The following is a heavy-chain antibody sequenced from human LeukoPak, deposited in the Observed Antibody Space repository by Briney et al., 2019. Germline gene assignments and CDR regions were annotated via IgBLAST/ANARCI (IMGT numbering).Heavy chain of an antibody. J-gene: IGHJ4*02. D-gene: IGHD2-2*01. CDR2: ISYDGSNK. Sequence: GRSLRLSCAASGFTFSSYGMHWVRQAPGKGLEWVAVISYDGSNKYYTDSVKGRFTISRDNSKNTLYLQMNSLRAEDTAVYYCAKALLGYCSSTTLGSECQAIDYWGQGNLVTVTS. V-gene: IGHV3-30*18. CDR1: GFTFSSYG. CDR3: AKALLGYCSSTTLGSECQAIDY.